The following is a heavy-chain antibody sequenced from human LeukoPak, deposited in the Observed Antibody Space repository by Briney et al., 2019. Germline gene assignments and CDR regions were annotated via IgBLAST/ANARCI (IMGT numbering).Heavy chain of an antibody. CDR2: ISGDGGST. CDR1: GFTFDDYA. J-gene: IGHJ4*02. CDR3: ARVYYYDSSGYYDY. D-gene: IGHD3-22*01. V-gene: IGHV3-43*02. Sequence: GGSLRLSCAASGFTFDDYAMHWVRQAPGKGLEWVSLISGDGGSTYYADSVKGRFTISRDNAKNSLYLQMNSLRAEDTAVYYCARVYYYDSSGYYDYWGQGTLVTVSS.